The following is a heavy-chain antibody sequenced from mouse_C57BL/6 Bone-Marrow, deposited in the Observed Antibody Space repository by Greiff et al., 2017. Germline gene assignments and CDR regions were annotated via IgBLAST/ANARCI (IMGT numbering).Heavy chain of an antibody. Sequence: EVQLQQSGPVLVKPGASVKMSCKASGYTFTDYYMNWVKQSHGKSLEWIGVINPYNGGTSYNQKFKGKATLTVDKSSSTAYMELNSLTSEDSAVYYCARPYMAGAMDYWGQGTSVTVSS. D-gene: IGHD1-1*02. CDR1: GYTFTDYY. V-gene: IGHV1-19*01. J-gene: IGHJ4*01. CDR3: ARPYMAGAMDY. CDR2: INPYNGGT.